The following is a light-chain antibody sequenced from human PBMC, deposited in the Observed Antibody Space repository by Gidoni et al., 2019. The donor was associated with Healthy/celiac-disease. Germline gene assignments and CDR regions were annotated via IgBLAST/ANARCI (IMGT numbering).Light chain of an antibody. V-gene: IGLV3-19*01. CDR3: NSRDSSGNHYV. CDR1: SLRSYY. Sequence: SSALTQDPAVSVALGQTDRITCQGDSLRSYYASWYQQKPGQAPVRVIYCTNNRTSGIPDLFSDSSSGNTASLTITGAQAEDEADYYCNSRDSSGNHYVFGTGTKVTVL. J-gene: IGLJ1*01. CDR2: CTN.